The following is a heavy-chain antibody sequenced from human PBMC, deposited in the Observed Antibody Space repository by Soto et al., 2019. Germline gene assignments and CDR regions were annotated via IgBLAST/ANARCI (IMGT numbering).Heavy chain of an antibody. Sequence: QVQLVQSGAEVKKPGASVKVSCRASGYTFTSYYIHWVRQAPGQGLEWMGIINPSGGSTTYAQKFQGRVTMTRDTSTSTVYMELSSLRSEDTAVYYCARTRSYGDYDYWGQGTLVTVSS. V-gene: IGHV1-46*03. J-gene: IGHJ4*02. CDR3: ARTRSYGDYDY. D-gene: IGHD4-17*01. CDR2: INPSGGST. CDR1: GYTFTSYY.